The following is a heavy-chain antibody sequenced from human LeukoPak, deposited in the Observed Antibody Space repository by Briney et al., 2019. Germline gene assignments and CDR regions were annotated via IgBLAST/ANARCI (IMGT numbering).Heavy chain of an antibody. CDR1: GGSVTTSSFY. V-gene: IGHV4-39*07. CDR2: IYYSGIT. J-gene: IGHJ3*02. D-gene: IGHD2-2*01. CDR3: AKSGPAAGRPDAFDI. Sequence: SETLSLTSTLSGGSVTTSSFYWAWIRQPPGRGLECIGTIYYSGITYYHSSLKSRVTISVDTSKNQFSLKLNSVTAADTAVYFCAKSGPAAGRPDAFDIWGQGTMVTVSS.